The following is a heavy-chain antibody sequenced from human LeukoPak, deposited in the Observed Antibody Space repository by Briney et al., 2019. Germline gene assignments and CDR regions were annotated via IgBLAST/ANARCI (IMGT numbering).Heavy chain of an antibody. CDR1: GFTFSSHW. Sequence: QPGGSLRLSCAASGFTFSSHWMHCVRQAPGKGLVWVSRLNTDGSSTVYADSVKGRFTISRDNAKNTLYLQMNNLRAEDTAVYYCARGYYDSNDSNRSNWFEPWGQGTLVTVSS. D-gene: IGHD3-22*01. V-gene: IGHV3-74*01. CDR2: LNTDGSST. CDR3: ARGYYDSNDSNRSNWFEP. J-gene: IGHJ5*02.